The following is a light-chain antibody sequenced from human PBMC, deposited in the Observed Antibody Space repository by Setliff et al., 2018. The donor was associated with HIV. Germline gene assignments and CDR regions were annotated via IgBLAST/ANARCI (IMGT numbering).Light chain of an antibody. J-gene: IGKJ2*01. V-gene: IGKV3-20*01. CDR2: GAS. CDR1: RSVSSSY. Sequence: EIVLTQSPGTLSLSPGERATLSCRASRSVSSSYLAWYQQKPGQAPRLVIYGASSRATGIPDRFTGSGSGTDFTLTISRLEPEDFAVYYCQQYGSSPLYTFGQGTKVDIK. CDR3: QQYGSSPLYT.